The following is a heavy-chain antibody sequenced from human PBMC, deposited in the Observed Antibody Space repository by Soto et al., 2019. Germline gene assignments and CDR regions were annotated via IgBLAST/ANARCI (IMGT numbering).Heavy chain of an antibody. V-gene: IGHV1-3*01. J-gene: IGHJ6*04. CDR2: INAGNGNT. CDR3: ARDPPYGSGSDLYYYYYGMDV. Sequence: ASVKVSCKASGYTFTSYAMHWVRQAPGQRLEWMGWINAGNGNTKYSQKFQGRVTITRDTSASTAYMELSSLRSEDTAVYYCARDPPYGSGSDLYYYYYGMDVWGKGTTVTVSS. D-gene: IGHD3-10*01. CDR1: GYTFTSYA.